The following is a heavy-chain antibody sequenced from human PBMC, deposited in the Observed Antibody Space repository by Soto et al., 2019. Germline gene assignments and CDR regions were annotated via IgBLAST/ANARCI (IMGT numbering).Heavy chain of an antibody. CDR1: GFSFSNYG. V-gene: IGHV3-23*01. CDR2: ITKTGRST. Sequence: EVQLLESGGGLVQPGGSLILSCATSGFSFSNYGMNWVRQAPGKGLEWVSGITKTGRSTFIADSVRGRFTISRDNLKNIMYLQMNSLRVDDTALYYCTKDAEAYDFAFDKWGQGTMVTVTS. J-gene: IGHJ3*02. CDR3: TKDAEAYDFAFDK. D-gene: IGHD3-3*01.